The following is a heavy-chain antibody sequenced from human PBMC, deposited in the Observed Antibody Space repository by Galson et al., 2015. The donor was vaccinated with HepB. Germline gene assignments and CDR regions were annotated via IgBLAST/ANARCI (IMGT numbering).Heavy chain of an antibody. CDR3: ARDSYDYVWGSYRHIHTDY. V-gene: IGHV3-21*01. D-gene: IGHD3-16*02. Sequence: SLRLSCAASGFTFSSYSMNWVRQAPGKGLEWVSSISSSSSYIYYADSVKGRFTISRDNAENSLYLQMNSLRAEDTAVYYCARDSYDYVWGSYRHIHTDYWGQGTLVTVSS. J-gene: IGHJ4*02. CDR2: ISSSSSYI. CDR1: GFTFSSYS.